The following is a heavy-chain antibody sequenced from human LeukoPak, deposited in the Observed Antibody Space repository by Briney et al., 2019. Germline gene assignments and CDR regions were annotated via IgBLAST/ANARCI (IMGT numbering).Heavy chain of an antibody. Sequence: GGSLRLSCAASGFTFSTYWMHWARQAPGKGLVWVSRIKSDGGTNYADSVKGRFTISRDNAKKTVSLQMNSLRPEDTGVYYCARAPSEIGGYYPEYFRHWGQGTLVTVPS. V-gene: IGHV3-74*01. CDR2: IKSDGGT. J-gene: IGHJ1*01. D-gene: IGHD3-22*01. CDR1: GFTFSTYW. CDR3: ARAPSEIGGYYPEYFRH.